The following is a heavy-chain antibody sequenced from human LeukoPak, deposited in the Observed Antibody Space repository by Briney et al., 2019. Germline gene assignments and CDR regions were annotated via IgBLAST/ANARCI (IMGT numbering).Heavy chain of an antibody. J-gene: IGHJ3*02. CDR1: GFTFSSYS. CDR3: ARNILFAFDI. V-gene: IGHV3-48*01. CDR2: ISGSSSPI. Sequence: GGSLRLSCAASGFTFSSYSMNWVRQAPGKGLEWVSYISGSSSPIYYADSVKGRFTISRDNSKNTLYLQVNSLRAEDTAMYYCARNILFAFDIWGQGTMVTVSS.